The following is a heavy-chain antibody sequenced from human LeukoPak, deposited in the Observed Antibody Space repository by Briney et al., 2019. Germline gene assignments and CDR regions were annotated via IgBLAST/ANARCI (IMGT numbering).Heavy chain of an antibody. D-gene: IGHD2/OR15-2a*01. CDR3: ARDDDTTTHYSRFEK. J-gene: IGHJ4*02. Sequence: GGSLRLSCAASGFTFRNYGMHWVRQAPGKGLEWVAVIWSAENNQYYADSVQGRFTTSRDNSKNTVFLQMSSLRAEDTAVYYCARDDDTTTHYSRFEKWGQGTLVTVSS. V-gene: IGHV3-33*01. CDR2: IWSAENNQ. CDR1: GFTFRNYG.